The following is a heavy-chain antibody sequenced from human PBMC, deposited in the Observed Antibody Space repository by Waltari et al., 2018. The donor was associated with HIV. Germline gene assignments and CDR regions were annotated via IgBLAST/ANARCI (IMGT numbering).Heavy chain of an antibody. Sequence: LVESGGGVVKTGESLRLTCEASGFAFRHYSFNLVRHSPLRGLEWVASIRRATNEKFYLDSVRGRFVISRDDSESSVYLQMDSVKNEDTGKYFCVRDDPGYGPIDHWGRGTLVTV. V-gene: IGHV3-21*04. CDR3: VRDDPGYGPIDH. J-gene: IGHJ5*02. CDR2: IRRATNEK. D-gene: IGHD5-18*01. CDR1: GFAFRHYS.